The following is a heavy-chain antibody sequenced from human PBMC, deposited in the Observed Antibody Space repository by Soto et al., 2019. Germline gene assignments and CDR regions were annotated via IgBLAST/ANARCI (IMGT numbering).Heavy chain of an antibody. CDR2: ISYDGSNK. V-gene: IGHV3-30-3*01. CDR3: AKGSDYFEISVNNLEYFQY. CDR1: GFTFSSYA. Sequence: GGSLRLSCAASGFTFSSYAMHWVRQAPGKGLEWVAVISYDGSNKYYADSVKGRFTISRDNSKNTLYLQMSGLRAEDTAVYFWAKGSDYFEISVNNLEYFQYWGQGTLVTVSS. D-gene: IGHD3-22*01. J-gene: IGHJ1*01.